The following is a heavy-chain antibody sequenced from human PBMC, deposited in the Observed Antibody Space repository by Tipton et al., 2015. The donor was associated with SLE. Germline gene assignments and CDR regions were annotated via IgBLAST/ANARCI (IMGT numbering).Heavy chain of an antibody. D-gene: IGHD3-10*01. Sequence: SLRLSCAASGFTFSTYSMHWVRQAPGKGLEWVANIREEGDEKHYEDSVRGRFTISRDNAKHSLYLQMNSLRAEDTAVYYCARKRTLWFVELPDFDYWGQGTLVTVSS. CDR1: GFTFSTYS. CDR3: ARKRTLWFVELPDFDY. J-gene: IGHJ4*02. V-gene: IGHV3-7*01. CDR2: IREEGDEK.